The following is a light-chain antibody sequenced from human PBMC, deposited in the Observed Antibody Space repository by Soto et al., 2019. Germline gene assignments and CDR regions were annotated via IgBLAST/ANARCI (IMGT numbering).Light chain of an antibody. V-gene: IGKV3-20*01. CDR2: GAS. Sequence: EIVLRQSPGKQSLSPGERATLSCRASQSVSSSYLAWYQQKPGQAPRLLIYGASSRATGIPDRFSGSGSGTDFTLTISRLEPEDFAVYYCQQYGSSLTWTFGQGTNVDIK. J-gene: IGKJ1*01. CDR3: QQYGSSLTWT. CDR1: QSVSSSY.